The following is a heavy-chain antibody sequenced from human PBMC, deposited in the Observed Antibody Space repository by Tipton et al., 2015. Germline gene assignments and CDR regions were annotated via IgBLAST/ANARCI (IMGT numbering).Heavy chain of an antibody. J-gene: IGHJ6*02. CDR2: TCYRSKWYN. CDR3: ARDPGYYFGLDL. CDR1: GDSVSSNTAA. Sequence: PGLVKPSQTLTLTCAISGDSVSSNTAAWSWIRQSPSRGLEWLGRTCYRSKWYNEYAVSVKSRITINPDTSKNQFSLQLDSVTPEDTAVYYCARDPGYYFGLDLWGQGTTVTVSS. V-gene: IGHV6-1*01.